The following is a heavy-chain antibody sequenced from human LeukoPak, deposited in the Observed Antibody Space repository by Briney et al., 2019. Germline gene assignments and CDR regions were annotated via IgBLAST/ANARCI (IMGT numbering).Heavy chain of an antibody. V-gene: IGHV3-23*01. Sequence: GGSLSLSCAASGFTFPSYAMSWVRQAPGRGLEWVPVISGSGDSTYYADSVKGRFTISRDNSKNTLYVQMSSLRAEDTATYYCATRDGSGTNYFYYYGMDVWGQGTRVTVSS. J-gene: IGHJ6*02. D-gene: IGHD3-10*01. CDR3: ATRDGSGTNYFYYYGMDV. CDR2: ISGSGDST. CDR1: GFTFPSYA.